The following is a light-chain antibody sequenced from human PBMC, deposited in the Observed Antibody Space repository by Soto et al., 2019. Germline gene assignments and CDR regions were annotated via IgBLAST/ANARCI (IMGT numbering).Light chain of an antibody. V-gene: IGKV3-11*01. J-gene: IGKJ4*01. CDR2: DAS. CDR3: QQRSNWPPLS. CDR1: QSVSNF. Sequence: EIVLTQSPATLSLSPGERATLSCRASQSVSNFLAWYQLKPGQAPRLLIFDASNRATGIPARFSGSGSGTDFTLTISSLEPEDSAVYYCQQRSNWPPLSFGGGTKVDIK.